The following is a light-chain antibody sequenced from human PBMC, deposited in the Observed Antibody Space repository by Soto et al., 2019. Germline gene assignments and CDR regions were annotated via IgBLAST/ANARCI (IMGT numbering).Light chain of an antibody. CDR1: QDITNY. J-gene: IGKJ3*01. CDR3: QQYDNLPLFT. CDR2: DAS. V-gene: IGKV1-33*01. Sequence: IQMTQSPSSLSASVGDRVTITCQASQDITNYLNWYQQKPGQAPKLLIYDASNLETGVPSRFSGSGSGTDFTFTISSLQPEDIATYYCQQYDNLPLFTFGPGTKVDIK.